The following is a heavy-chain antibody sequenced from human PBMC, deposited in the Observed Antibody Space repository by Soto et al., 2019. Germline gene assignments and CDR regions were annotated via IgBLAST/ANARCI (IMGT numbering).Heavy chain of an antibody. Sequence: GVSLRLSCAASGFTFSSSAMHWVRQAPGKGLGWVAVISYDGSNKYYADSVKGRFTISRDNSKNTLYLQMNSLRAEDTAVYYCARRELLDYWGQGTLVTVSS. V-gene: IGHV3-30-3*01. D-gene: IGHD1-26*01. J-gene: IGHJ4*02. CDR1: GFTFSSSA. CDR3: ARRELLDY. CDR2: ISYDGSNK.